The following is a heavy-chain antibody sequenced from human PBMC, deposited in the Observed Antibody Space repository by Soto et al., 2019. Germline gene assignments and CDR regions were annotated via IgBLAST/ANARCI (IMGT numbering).Heavy chain of an antibody. D-gene: IGHD1-7*01. CDR2: INPNSGGT. Sequence: ASVKVSCKASGYTFTDYYMHWVRQAPGQGLEWMGWINPNSGGTNYAQKFQGRVTMTRDTSISTAYMELSRLRSDDTAVYYCARKLELRGSYYYYFDMDVWGQGTTVTVSS. CDR3: ARKLELRGSYYYYFDMDV. CDR1: GYTFTDYY. V-gene: IGHV1-2*02. J-gene: IGHJ6*02.